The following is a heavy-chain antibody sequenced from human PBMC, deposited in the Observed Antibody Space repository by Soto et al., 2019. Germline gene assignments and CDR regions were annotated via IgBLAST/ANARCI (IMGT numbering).Heavy chain of an antibody. Sequence: QVQLQESGPGLVKPSQTLSLTCTVSGGSISSGGYYWSWIRQHPGKGLEWIGYIYYSGSTYYNSSLKSRVIITVDTSKNQFSLKLSYVTAADTAVYYCARDPTGYYSDYWGQGILVTVSS. V-gene: IGHV4-31*03. CDR3: ARDPTGYYSDY. CDR1: GGSISSGGYY. CDR2: IYYSGST. D-gene: IGHD3-9*01. J-gene: IGHJ4*02.